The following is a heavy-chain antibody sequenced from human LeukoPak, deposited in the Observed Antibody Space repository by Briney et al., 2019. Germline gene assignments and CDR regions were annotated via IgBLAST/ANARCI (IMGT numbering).Heavy chain of an antibody. V-gene: IGHV1-18*01. J-gene: IGHJ4*02. CDR3: AREGYYDILTGYLSIEDY. D-gene: IGHD3-9*01. CDR2: ISAYNGNT. Sequence: ASVKVSCKASGYTFTSYGIGWVRQAPGQGLEWMGWISAYNGNTNYAQKLQGRVTMTTDTPTSTAYMELRSLRSDDTAVYYCAREGYYDILTGYLSIEDYWGQGTLVTVSS. CDR1: GYTFTSYG.